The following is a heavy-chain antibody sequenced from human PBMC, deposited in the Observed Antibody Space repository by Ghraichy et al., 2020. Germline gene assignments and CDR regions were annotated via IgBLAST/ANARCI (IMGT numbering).Heavy chain of an antibody. D-gene: IGHD3-3*02. CDR3: ARDFASSAFGF. J-gene: IGHJ4*02. CDR2: ISNDGTT. V-gene: IGHV4-59*01. Sequence: SETLSLTCTVSGASITTSSWNWIRQIPGKGLEWIGYISNDGTTNYNPSLKSRVTISIDTSRNQFSLNLNSVTAAATAVYFCARDFASSAFGFWGQGTLVTVSS. CDR1: GASITTSS.